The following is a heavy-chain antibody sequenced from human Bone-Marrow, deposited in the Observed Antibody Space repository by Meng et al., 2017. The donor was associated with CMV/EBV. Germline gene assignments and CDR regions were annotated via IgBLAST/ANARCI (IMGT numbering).Heavy chain of an antibody. J-gene: IGHJ3*02. CDR2: ISSSSSYI. CDR3: ARDSLNYYDSSGYYYEPNAFDI. V-gene: IGHV3-21*01. D-gene: IGHD3-22*01. CDR1: GFTFSSYS. Sequence: GGSLRLSCAASGFTFSSYSMNWVRQAPGKGLEWVSSISSSSSYIYYADSVKGRFTISRDNAKNSLYLQMNSLRAEDTAVYYCARDSLNYYDSSGYYYEPNAFDIWAQGTMATVSS.